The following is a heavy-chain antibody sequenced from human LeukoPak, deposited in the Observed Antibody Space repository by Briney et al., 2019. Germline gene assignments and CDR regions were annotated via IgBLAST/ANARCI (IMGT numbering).Heavy chain of an antibody. J-gene: IGHJ5*02. Sequence: GGSLRLSCAASGFTFSSYSMNWVRQAPGKGLEWVSSISSSSSYIYYADSVKGRFTISRDNAKNSLYLQMNSLRAEDTAVYYCAKHVLTTYMVRGVIGWFDPWGQGTLVTVSS. CDR3: AKHVLTTYMVRGVIGWFDP. CDR2: ISSSSSYI. D-gene: IGHD3-10*01. CDR1: GFTFSSYS. V-gene: IGHV3-21*04.